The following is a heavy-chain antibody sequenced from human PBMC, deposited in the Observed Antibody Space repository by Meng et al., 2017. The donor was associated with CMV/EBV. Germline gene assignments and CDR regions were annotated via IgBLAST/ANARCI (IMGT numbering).Heavy chain of an antibody. D-gene: IGHD5-24*01. CDR3: AKLMGNTRVDH. CDR1: GFTFSSYA. CDR2: IDSSGA. J-gene: IGHJ6*02. V-gene: IGHV3-23*05. Sequence: GESLKISCAASGFTFSSYAMSWVRQTPGKGLEWVSTIDSSGAYIADSVKGRFTVSRDNFKNTLDLQMNSLRVEDAATYYCAKLMGNTRVDHWGQGTTVTVSS.